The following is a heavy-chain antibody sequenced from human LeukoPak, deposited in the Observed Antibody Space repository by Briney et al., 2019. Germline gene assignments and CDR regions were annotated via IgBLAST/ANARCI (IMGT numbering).Heavy chain of an antibody. D-gene: IGHD2-2*01. CDR2: ISGSGGST. CDR3: AKTALRNKSVYCSSTSCPPANNWFAP. Sequence: GGSLRLSCAASGFTFSSYAMSWVRQAPGKGLEWVSAISGSGGSTYYADSVKGRFTISRDNSKNTLYLQMNSLRAEDTAVYYCAKTALRNKSVYCSSTSCPPANNWFAPWGQGTLVTVSS. J-gene: IGHJ5*02. V-gene: IGHV3-23*01. CDR1: GFTFSSYA.